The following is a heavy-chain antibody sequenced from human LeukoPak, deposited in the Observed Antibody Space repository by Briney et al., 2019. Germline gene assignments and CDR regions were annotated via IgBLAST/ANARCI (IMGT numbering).Heavy chain of an antibody. V-gene: IGHV3-30-3*01. Sequence: GRSLRLSCAASGFTVSSYAMHWVRQAPGKGLEWVAVISYDGSNKYYADSVKGRFTISRDNSKHTPYLQMNSLRAEDTAVYYCARAGPPYRSSELYYFDYWGQGNLVTVSS. CDR3: ARAGPPYRSSELYYFDY. J-gene: IGHJ4*02. D-gene: IGHD6-6*01. CDR1: GFTVSSYA. CDR2: ISYDGSNK.